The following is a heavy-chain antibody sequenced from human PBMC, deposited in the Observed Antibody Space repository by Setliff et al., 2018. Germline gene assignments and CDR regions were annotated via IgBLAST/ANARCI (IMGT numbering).Heavy chain of an antibody. J-gene: IGHJ5*02. CDR1: GGTFSDYY. V-gene: IGHV4-34*01. Sequence: PSETLSLTCTAYGGTFSDYYWTWIRQPPGKGLEWMGEINHSGTTNYNPSLKSRVTISVETSKNQFSLTMSSVTAADAAVYYCARGRNVAARLLDTWGQGSRVTVSS. D-gene: IGHD6-6*01. CDR2: INHSGTT. CDR3: ARGRNVAARLLDT.